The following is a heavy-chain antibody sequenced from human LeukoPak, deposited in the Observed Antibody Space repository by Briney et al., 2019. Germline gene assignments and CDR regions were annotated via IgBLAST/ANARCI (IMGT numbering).Heavy chain of an antibody. CDR1: GGSFSGYY. J-gene: IGHJ4*02. Sequence: ASDTLSLTCGVYGGSFSGYYWSWIRQPPGKGLQLIGEINHSGSTNYNPSLKSRLTISVYTSKNQFSLKLSSVTAADTAVYYCTRAKRIIMVRGVISRYFDYWGQGTLVTVSS. D-gene: IGHD3-10*01. V-gene: IGHV4-34*01. CDR2: INHSGST. CDR3: TRAKRIIMVRGVISRYFDY.